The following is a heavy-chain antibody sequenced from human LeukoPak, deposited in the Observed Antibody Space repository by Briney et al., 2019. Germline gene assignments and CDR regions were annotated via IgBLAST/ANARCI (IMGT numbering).Heavy chain of an antibody. CDR2: FDPEDGET. Sequence: ASVKVSCKASGYTFTSYGISWVRQAPGKGLEWMGGFDPEDGETIYAQKFQGRVTMAEDTSTDTAYMELSSLRSEDTAVYYCATTYSSSWYSFDYWGQGTLVTVSS. J-gene: IGHJ4*02. CDR1: GYTFTSYG. V-gene: IGHV1-24*01. D-gene: IGHD6-13*01. CDR3: ATTYSSSWYSFDY.